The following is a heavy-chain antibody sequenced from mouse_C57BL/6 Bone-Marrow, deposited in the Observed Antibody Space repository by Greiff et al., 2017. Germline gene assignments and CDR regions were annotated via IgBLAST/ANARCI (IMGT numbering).Heavy chain of an antibody. Sequence: EVKLVESGGGLVQPKGSLKLSCAASGFTFNTYAMHWVRQAPGKGLEWVARIRSKSSNYATYYADSVKDRFTISRDDSQSMLYLQMNNLKTEDTAMYCCVRDRSPLLRYPYWYFDVWGTGTTVTVSS. CDR3: VRDRSPLLRYPYWYFDV. D-gene: IGHD1-1*01. CDR1: GFTFNTYA. V-gene: IGHV10-3*01. J-gene: IGHJ1*03. CDR2: IRSKSSNYAT.